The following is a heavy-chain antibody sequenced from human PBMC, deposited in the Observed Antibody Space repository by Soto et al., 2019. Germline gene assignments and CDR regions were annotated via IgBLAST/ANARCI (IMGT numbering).Heavy chain of an antibody. Sequence: EVQLVESGGGLVQPGGSLRLSCAASGFTFSSYSMNWVRQAPGKGLEWVSYISSSSSSIYYVDSVKGRFTISRDNAKKSLYQQMNSLRAEDTAVYYCARVESRIASRSGYWGQGTLVTVSS. V-gene: IGHV3-48*01. J-gene: IGHJ4*02. CDR1: GFTFSSYS. D-gene: IGHD1-1*01. CDR2: ISSSSSSI. CDR3: ARVESRIASRSGY.